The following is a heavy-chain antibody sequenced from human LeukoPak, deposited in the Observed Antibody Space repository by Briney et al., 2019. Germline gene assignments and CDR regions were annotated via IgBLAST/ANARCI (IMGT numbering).Heavy chain of an antibody. Sequence: GGSLRLSCAASGFTFSSYGMNWVRQAPGKGLEWVSYISSSSSTMNYADSVKGRFTISRDNAKNSLYLQMNSLRAEDTAVYYCASSTPLGEQWLVASGYWGQGTLVTVSS. V-gene: IGHV3-48*01. CDR1: GFTFSSYG. CDR2: ISSSSSTM. CDR3: ASSTPLGEQWLVASGY. D-gene: IGHD6-19*01. J-gene: IGHJ4*02.